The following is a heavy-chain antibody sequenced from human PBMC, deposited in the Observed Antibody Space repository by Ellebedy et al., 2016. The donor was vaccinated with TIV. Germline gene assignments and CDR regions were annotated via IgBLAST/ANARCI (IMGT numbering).Heavy chain of an antibody. CDR3: ARDQWLGRTYYFDY. J-gene: IGHJ4*02. CDR1: GFTFGTYW. V-gene: IGHV3-7*01. D-gene: IGHD6-19*01. Sequence: GGSLRLSCAASGFTFGTYWMSWVRQAPGKRPEWVANIKQDGSEKYYVDSVKGRFTISRDNAKNSLYLQMNSLGDEDTAVYYCARDQWLGRTYYFDYWGQGTLVTVSS. CDR2: IKQDGSEK.